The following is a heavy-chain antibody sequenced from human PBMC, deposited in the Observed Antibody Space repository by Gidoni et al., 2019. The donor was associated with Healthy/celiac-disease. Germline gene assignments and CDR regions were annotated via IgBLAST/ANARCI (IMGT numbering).Heavy chain of an antibody. CDR3: ARDGPGYYYDSSGYSDY. Sequence: QVQLQESGPGLVKPSETLSLTCAVSGYSISSGYYWGWIRQPPGKGLEWIGRIYHSGSTYYNPSLKSRVTISVDTSKNQFSLKLSSVTAADTAVYYCARDGPGYYYDSSGYSDYWGQGTLVTVSS. CDR2: IYHSGST. CDR1: GYSISSGYY. V-gene: IGHV4-38-2*02. D-gene: IGHD3-22*01. J-gene: IGHJ4*02.